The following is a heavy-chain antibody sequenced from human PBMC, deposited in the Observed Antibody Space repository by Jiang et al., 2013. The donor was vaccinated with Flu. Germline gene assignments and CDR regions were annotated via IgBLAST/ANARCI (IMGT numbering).Heavy chain of an antibody. D-gene: IGHD4-17*01. V-gene: IGHV4-39*01. CDR1: GDSVSSGRSY. J-gene: IGHJ3*02. CDR3: ARYPYGDYTRGWDAFDI. Sequence: GSGLVKPSETLSLTCTVSGDSVSSGRSYWGWIRQSPGKGLEWIGTIYYTGTAYYSPYLKSRVTLSVDTSKKQVSLKLNSVTAADTAVYYCARYPYGDYTRGWDAFDIWGQGDTGHRLL. CDR2: IYYTGTA.